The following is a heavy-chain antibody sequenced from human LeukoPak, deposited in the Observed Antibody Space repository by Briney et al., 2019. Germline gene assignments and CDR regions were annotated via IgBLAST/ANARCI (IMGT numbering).Heavy chain of an antibody. CDR2: IYTSGST. V-gene: IGHV4-4*07. CDR1: DGSISSYY. CDR3: ARGWNDFWAFDY. D-gene: IGHD3-3*01. Sequence: SETLSLTCTVSDGSISSYYWSWIRQPAGKGLEWIGRIYTSGSTNYNPSLKSRVTMSVDTSKNQFSLKLSSVTAADTAVYYCARGWNDFWAFDYWGQGTLVTVSS. J-gene: IGHJ4*02.